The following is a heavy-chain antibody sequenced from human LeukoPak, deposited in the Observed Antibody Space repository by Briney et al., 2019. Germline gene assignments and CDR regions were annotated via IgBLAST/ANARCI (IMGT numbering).Heavy chain of an antibody. CDR3: ARGYSGHGLFDY. CDR2: SYSGGST. J-gene: IGHJ4*02. V-gene: IGHV3-53*01. Sequence: GGPLRLSCAASGFNGSSIYMAWVRQAPGKGLEWVSVSYSGGSTYHADSVKGRFTMSRDKSKNTLYLQMNSLRADDTAVYYCARGYSGHGLFDYWGQGTLVTVSS. D-gene: IGHD5-12*01. CDR1: GFNGSSIY.